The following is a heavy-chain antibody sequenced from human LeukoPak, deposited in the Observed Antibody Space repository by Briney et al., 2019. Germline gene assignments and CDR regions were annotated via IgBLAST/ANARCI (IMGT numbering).Heavy chain of an antibody. Sequence: GGSLRLSCAVSGFPFSDAWMSWVRQVPGRGLEWVGLIKSKTNGGTTDYTTPVKGRFTISRDDSKNTLYLQTNSLKIEDTAVYYCVRELSGSFDYWGQGTLVTVSS. J-gene: IGHJ4*02. D-gene: IGHD3-10*01. V-gene: IGHV3-15*07. CDR2: IKSKTNGGTT. CDR3: VRELSGSFDY. CDR1: GFPFSDAW.